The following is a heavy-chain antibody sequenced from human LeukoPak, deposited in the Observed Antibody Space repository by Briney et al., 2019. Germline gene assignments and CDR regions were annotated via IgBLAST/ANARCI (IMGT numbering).Heavy chain of an antibody. CDR2: ISGSGGST. CDR1: GFTFSSYG. Sequence: GETLRLSCAASGFTFSSYGMSWVRQAPGKGLEWVSAISGSGGSTYYADSVKGRFTISRDNSKNTLYLQMNSLRAEDTAVYYCAKGSRDPFDYWGQGTLVTVSS. V-gene: IGHV3-23*01. CDR3: AKGSRDPFDY. D-gene: IGHD2-21*02. J-gene: IGHJ4*02.